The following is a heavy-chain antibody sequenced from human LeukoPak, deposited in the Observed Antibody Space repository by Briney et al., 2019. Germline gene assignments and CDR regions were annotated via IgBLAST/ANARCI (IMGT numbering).Heavy chain of an antibody. CDR2: MNQDGSEK. D-gene: IGHD1-26*01. V-gene: IGHV3-7*01. CDR1: GFTFSNYW. Sequence: GGSLRLSFAASGFTFSNYWMSWVRQAPGKGLEWVANMNQDGSEKYYVDSVKGRFTISRDNAKNSLYLQMNNLRAEDTAVYYCARGGELLRPADYWGQGTLVTVSS. CDR3: ARGGELLRPADY. J-gene: IGHJ4*02.